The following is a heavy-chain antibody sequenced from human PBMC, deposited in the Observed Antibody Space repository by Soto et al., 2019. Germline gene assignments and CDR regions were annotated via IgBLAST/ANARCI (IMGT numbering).Heavy chain of an antibody. D-gene: IGHD3-10*01. J-gene: IGHJ5*02. V-gene: IGHV3-11*01. CDR3: VRDRDRRWFDP. Sequence: QLVESGGGLVKPGGSLRLSWTPSGFIFSDFYMARIRQAPGKGLEWVSYISSDGSATYKDSVKGRFTVSRDNAKDSLYLQMNSLRDEDTAVYYCVRDRDRRWFDPWGQGTLVNVSS. CDR2: ISSDGSAT. CDR1: GFIFSDFY.